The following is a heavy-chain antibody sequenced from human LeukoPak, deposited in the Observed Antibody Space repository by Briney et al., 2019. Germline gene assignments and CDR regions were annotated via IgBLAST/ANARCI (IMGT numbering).Heavy chain of an antibody. CDR1: GFTFSRYV. CDR3: AKDQAILLWFGDDYHGIDV. V-gene: IGHV3-23*01. D-gene: IGHD3-10*01. CDR2: ISSSGGRT. Sequence: GGSLRLSCAASGFTFSRYVMNWVRQAPGKGLEWVSGISSSGGRTYYADSVKGRFTIARDNSKNTLYLQMNSLRAEDTAVYYCAKDQAILLWFGDDYHGIDVWGQGTTVTVSS. J-gene: IGHJ6*02.